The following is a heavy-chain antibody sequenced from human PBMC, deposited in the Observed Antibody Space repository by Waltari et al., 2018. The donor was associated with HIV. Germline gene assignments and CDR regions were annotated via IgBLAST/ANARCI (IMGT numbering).Heavy chain of an antibody. V-gene: IGHV4-34*01. CDR3: ARGLVVVRGVGWTNWFDP. Sequence: QVQLQQWGAGLLKPSETLSLTCAVYGGSFSGYYWSWIRQPPGKGLEWIGEINHSGSTNYNPSLRIRVTISVDTSKNQFSLKLSSVTAADTAVYYCARGLVVVRGVGWTNWFDPWGQGTLVTVSS. CDR2: INHSGST. J-gene: IGHJ5*02. D-gene: IGHD3-10*01. CDR1: GGSFSGYY.